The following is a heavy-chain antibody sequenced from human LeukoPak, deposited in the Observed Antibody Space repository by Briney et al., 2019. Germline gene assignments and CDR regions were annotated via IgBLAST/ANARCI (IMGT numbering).Heavy chain of an antibody. J-gene: IGHJ4*02. CDR1: GGTFSSYA. Sequence: ASVKVSRKASGGTFSSYAISWVRQAPGQGLEWMGGIIPIFGTANYAQKFQGRVTITADESTSTAYMELSSLRSEDTAVYYCARTPYDFWSGYYYHWGQGTLVTVSP. D-gene: IGHD3-3*01. CDR2: IIPIFGTA. V-gene: IGHV1-69*13. CDR3: ARTPYDFWSGYYYH.